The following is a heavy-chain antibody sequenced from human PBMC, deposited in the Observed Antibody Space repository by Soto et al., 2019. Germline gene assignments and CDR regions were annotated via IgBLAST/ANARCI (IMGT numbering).Heavy chain of an antibody. D-gene: IGHD3-3*01. CDR3: ARGEGYDFWSGYYSAKSSDWYNY. Sequence: TSETLSLTCAVYGGSFSGYYWSWIRQPPGKGLEWIGEINHSGSTNYNPSLKSRVTISVDTSKNQFSLKLSSVTAADTAVYYCARGEGYDFWSGYYSAKSSDWYNYWGQGTLVTVYS. CDR2: INHSGST. V-gene: IGHV4-34*01. CDR1: GGSFSGYY. J-gene: IGHJ4*02.